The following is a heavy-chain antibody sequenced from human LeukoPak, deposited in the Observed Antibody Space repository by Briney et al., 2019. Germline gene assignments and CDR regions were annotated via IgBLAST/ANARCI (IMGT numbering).Heavy chain of an antibody. D-gene: IGHD3-22*01. V-gene: IGHV1-46*01. CDR3: ARDVQDYYDSSGYPPYYYGMDV. CDR1: GYTFTSYD. Sequence: ASVKVSCKASGYTFTSYDLHWVRQAPGQGLEWMGLINPSGDTTSFAQKFQGRVTMTRDTSTTTVYMELSSLRSEDTAVYYCARDVQDYYDSSGYPPYYYGMDVWGQGTTVTVSS. CDR2: INPSGDTT. J-gene: IGHJ6*02.